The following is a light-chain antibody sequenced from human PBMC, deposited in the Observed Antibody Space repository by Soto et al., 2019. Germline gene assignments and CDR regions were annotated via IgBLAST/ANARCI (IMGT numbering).Light chain of an antibody. CDR3: QQYVSHAT. Sequence: DIQMTQSPSTLSASVGDRVTITCRASQSIRGRLAWYQQKSGKAPKLLIYDASILESGVPSSFSGSGSGTEFTLTISSLQPDDFATYYCQQYVSHATFGGGTKVEIK. CDR2: DAS. V-gene: IGKV1-5*01. J-gene: IGKJ4*01. CDR1: QSIRGR.